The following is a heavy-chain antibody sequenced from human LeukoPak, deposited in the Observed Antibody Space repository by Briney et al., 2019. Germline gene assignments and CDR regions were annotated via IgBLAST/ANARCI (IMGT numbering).Heavy chain of an antibody. CDR2: ISSSSTII. D-gene: IGHD4-17*01. CDR1: GFTFSSYS. V-gene: IGHV3-48*02. J-gene: IGHJ4*02. CDR3: ATQGENGHYFDY. Sequence: GGSLRLSCAASGFTFSSYSINWLRQAPGKGGVWVSYISSSSTIIYYADSVRGRFTISRDNAKNSLYLQMNSLRDEDTAVYYCATQGENGHYFDYWGQGTLVTVSS.